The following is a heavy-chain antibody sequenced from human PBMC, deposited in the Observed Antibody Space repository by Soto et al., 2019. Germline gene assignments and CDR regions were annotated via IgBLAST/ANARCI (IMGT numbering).Heavy chain of an antibody. Sequence: EVQLLESGGGLVQPGWSRRLSCAAYGFTFSSYAMIWVRQAPGKGLEWVSAISGSGGSTYYVDSVKGRFTISRDNSKNTLYLKMNSLRAEDTSVYYCAKSSSWYGMDVWGQGTPVTVYS. J-gene: IGHJ6*02. CDR1: GFTFSSYA. V-gene: IGHV3-23*01. D-gene: IGHD6-13*01. CDR3: AKSSSWYGMDV. CDR2: ISGSGGST.